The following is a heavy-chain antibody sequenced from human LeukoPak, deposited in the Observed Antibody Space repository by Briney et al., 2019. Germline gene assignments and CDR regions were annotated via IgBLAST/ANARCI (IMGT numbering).Heavy chain of an antibody. CDR1: GFTFSSYA. Sequence: GGSLRLSCAASGFTFSSYAMSWVRQVPGKGLEWVSAISGSGGSTYYADSVKGRFTISRDNSKNTLYLQMNSLRAEDTAVYYCAKVSRVATIGDYWGQGTLVTVSS. CDR3: AKVSRVATIGDY. CDR2: ISGSGGST. J-gene: IGHJ4*02. D-gene: IGHD5-12*01. V-gene: IGHV3-23*01.